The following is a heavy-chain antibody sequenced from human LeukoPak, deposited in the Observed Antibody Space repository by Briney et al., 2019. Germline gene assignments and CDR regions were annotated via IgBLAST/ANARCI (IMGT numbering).Heavy chain of an antibody. CDR1: GFTFSSYA. Sequence: GGSLRLSCAASGFTFSSYAMHWVRQAPGKGLEWVAVISYDGSNKYYADSVKGRFTISRDNSKNTLYLQMNSLRAEDTAVYYCARARGGYCSSTSCYTSDAFDIWGQGTMVTVSS. J-gene: IGHJ3*02. CDR3: ARARGGYCSSTSCYTSDAFDI. CDR2: ISYDGSNK. D-gene: IGHD2-2*02. V-gene: IGHV3-30-3*01.